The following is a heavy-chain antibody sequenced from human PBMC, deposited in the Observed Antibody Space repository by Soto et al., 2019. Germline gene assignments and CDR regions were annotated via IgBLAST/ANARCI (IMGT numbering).Heavy chain of an antibody. Sequence: ASVKVSCTASGATFSSYAISWVRQAPGQGPEWMGGLIPIFGTANYTQKFQGRVTITADESTSTAYMELSSLRSEDTAVYYCASNGTYYYDSSGYPYYYYYYGMDVWGQGTTVTV. J-gene: IGHJ6*02. V-gene: IGHV1-69*13. CDR2: LIPIFGTA. CDR3: ASNGTYYYDSSGYPYYYYYYGMDV. CDR1: GATFSSYA. D-gene: IGHD3-22*01.